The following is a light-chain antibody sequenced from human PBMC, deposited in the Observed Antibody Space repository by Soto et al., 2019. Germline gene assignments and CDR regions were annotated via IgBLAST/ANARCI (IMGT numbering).Light chain of an antibody. CDR1: QSVSSN. CDR3: QLYNNWRRT. J-gene: IGKJ1*01. CDR2: GAS. Sequence: LMTQSPSTRSVSPRARVTVSCRASQSVSSNLAWYQQKPGQAPRLLIYGASTRATGIPARFSGSGSGTEFTLTISGLQSEDCAVYYCQLYNNWRRTSGEGTKVDI. V-gene: IGKV3-15*01.